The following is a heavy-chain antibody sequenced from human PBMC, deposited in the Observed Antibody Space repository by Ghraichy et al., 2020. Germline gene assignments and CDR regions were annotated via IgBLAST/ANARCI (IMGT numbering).Heavy chain of an antibody. V-gene: IGHV5-51*01. CDR2: IYAGDSDT. CDR3: ARGYISSSAYFDY. Sequence: GESLNISCKGSGYIFTSYWIGWVRQMPGKDLEWMGGIYAGDSDTRYSPSFQGQVTISADRSITTAFLQWGSLKDLDTAIYYCARGYISSSAYFDYWGQGTLVTVSS. J-gene: IGHJ4*02. D-gene: IGHD6-6*01. CDR1: GYIFTSYW.